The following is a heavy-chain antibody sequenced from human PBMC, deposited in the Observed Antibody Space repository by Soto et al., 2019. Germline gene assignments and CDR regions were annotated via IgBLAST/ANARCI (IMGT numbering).Heavy chain of an antibody. CDR3: ASYGGNSVYFDY. CDR2: ISHGGNT. V-gene: IGHV4-4*02. Sequence: SETLSLTCAVSGDSISSRNWWSWVRQPPGKGLEWIGEISHGGNTNYNPSLQSRVTISVDKSKNQFSLKLSSVTAADTAVYYCASYGGNSVYFDYWGQGTLVTVSS. CDR1: GDSISSRNW. D-gene: IGHD4-17*01. J-gene: IGHJ4*02.